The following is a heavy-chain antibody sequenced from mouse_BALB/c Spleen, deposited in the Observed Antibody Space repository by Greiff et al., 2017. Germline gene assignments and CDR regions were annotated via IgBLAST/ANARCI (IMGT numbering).Heavy chain of an antibody. Sequence: EVQLQQSGAELVRPGALVKLSCKASGFNIKDYYMHWVKQRPEQGLEWIGWTDPENGNTIYDPKFQGKASITADTSSNTAYLQLSSLTSEDTAVYYCASLGDYWGQGTTLTVSS. J-gene: IGHJ2*01. CDR3: ASLGDY. CDR1: GFNIKDYY. CDR2: TDPENGNT. V-gene: IGHV14-1*02.